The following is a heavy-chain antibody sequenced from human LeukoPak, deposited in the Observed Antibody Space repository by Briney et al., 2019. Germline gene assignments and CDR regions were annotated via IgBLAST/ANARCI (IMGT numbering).Heavy chain of an antibody. Sequence: PGGSLRLSCAASGFTFSSYSMNWVRQAPGKGLEWVSSISGSSAYIYYADSVKGRFTISRDNAKNTLYLQMNSLRAEDTAVYYCARGVGYCSSTSCYWWFDPWGQGTLVTVSS. V-gene: IGHV3-21*01. CDR1: GFTFSSYS. CDR3: ARGVGYCSSTSCYWWFDP. CDR2: ISGSSAYI. D-gene: IGHD2-2*01. J-gene: IGHJ5*02.